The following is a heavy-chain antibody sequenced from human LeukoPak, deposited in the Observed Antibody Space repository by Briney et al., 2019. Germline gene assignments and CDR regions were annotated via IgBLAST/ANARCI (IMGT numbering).Heavy chain of an antibody. CDR3: ARDFAGDRDY. Sequence: GGSLRLSCAASGFIFRDYWMHWVRQAPGKGLVWVARINPNGITTTYTDSVKGRFTISRDNAKNTLYLQMNSLRVEDTAVYYCARDFAGDRDYWGQGTLVTVSS. D-gene: IGHD4-17*01. V-gene: IGHV3-74*01. CDR2: INPNGITT. J-gene: IGHJ4*02. CDR1: GFIFRDYW.